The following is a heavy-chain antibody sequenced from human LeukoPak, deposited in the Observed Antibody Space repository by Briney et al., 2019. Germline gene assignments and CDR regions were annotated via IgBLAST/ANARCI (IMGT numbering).Heavy chain of an antibody. D-gene: IGHD6-13*01. V-gene: IGHV1-2*06. CDR1: GYTFTDYY. J-gene: IGHJ6*02. Sequence: ASVKVSCKASGYTFTDYYMHWVRQAPGQGLEWMGRINPNSGGTNYAQKFQGRVTMTTDTSISTAYMEVSRLRSDDTAVYYCARVRIGQQLDKYYYYAMDVWGQGTRSPSP. CDR2: INPNSGGT. CDR3: ARVRIGQQLDKYYYYAMDV.